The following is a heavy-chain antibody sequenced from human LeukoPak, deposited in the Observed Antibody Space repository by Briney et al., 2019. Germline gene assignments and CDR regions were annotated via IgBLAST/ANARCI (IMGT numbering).Heavy chain of an antibody. CDR2: ISYDGSNK. J-gene: IGHJ4*02. CDR1: GFTFSSYG. CDR3: AKDSHRYCSGGSCYSFDY. Sequence: GRSLRLPCAASGFTFSSYGMHWVRQAPGKGLEWVAVISYDGSNKYYADSVKGRFTISRDNSKNTLYLQMNSLRAEDTAVYYCAKDSHRYCSGGSCYSFDYWGQGTLVTVSS. V-gene: IGHV3-30*18. D-gene: IGHD2-15*01.